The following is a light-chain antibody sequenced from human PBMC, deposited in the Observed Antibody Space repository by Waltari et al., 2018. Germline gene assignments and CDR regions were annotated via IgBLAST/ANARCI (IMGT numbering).Light chain of an antibody. CDR3: QQRSNRPPWT. Sequence: EIVLTQSPATLSLSPGERANPSCRASQSVSSYLAWYQQTPGQAPRLLIYDASNRATGIPARFSGSGSGTDFTLTINSLEPEDFAVYYCQQRSNRPPWTFGQGTRVEIK. CDR1: QSVSSY. J-gene: IGKJ1*01. V-gene: IGKV3-11*01. CDR2: DAS.